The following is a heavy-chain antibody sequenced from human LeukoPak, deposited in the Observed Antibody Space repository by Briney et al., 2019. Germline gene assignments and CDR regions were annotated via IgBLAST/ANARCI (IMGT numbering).Heavy chain of an antibody. V-gene: IGHV5-51*01. CDR1: GYSFTSYW. CDR3: ARRTVDFSYYYYMDV. J-gene: IGHJ6*03. Sequence: GEALQISCKGSGYSFTSYWIGWVRQMPGKGLEWMGIIYPGDSDTRYSPSFQGQVTISADKSISTAYLQWSSLKASDTAMYYCARRTVDFSYYYYMDVRGKGTTVTVSS. CDR2: IYPGDSDT. D-gene: IGHD3/OR15-3a*01.